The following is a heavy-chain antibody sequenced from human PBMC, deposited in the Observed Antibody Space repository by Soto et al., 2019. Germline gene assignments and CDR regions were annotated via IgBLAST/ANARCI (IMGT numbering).Heavy chain of an antibody. CDR1: GGPFSSYT. Sequence: QVQLVQSGAEVKKPGSSVKVSCKVSGGPFSSYTLSWVRQAPGQGPEWMGEIIPLFGTTNYVQGFQGRLTIAADVSTNTAYMELSSLRSEDTALYYCVRDSIEASGFDSWGQGTLVTVSP. D-gene: IGHD6-13*01. CDR3: VRDSIEASGFDS. CDR2: IIPLFGTT. V-gene: IGHV1-69*12. J-gene: IGHJ4*02.